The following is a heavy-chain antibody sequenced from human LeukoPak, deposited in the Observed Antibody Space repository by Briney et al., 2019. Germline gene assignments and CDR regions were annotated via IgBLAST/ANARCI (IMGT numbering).Heavy chain of an antibody. CDR1: SYSISSGFY. J-gene: IGHJ3*02. D-gene: IGHD3-22*01. CDR3: ARANYYDSSGYSRGAFDI. Sequence: PSETLSLTCSVSSYSISSGFYWGWIRQPPGKGLEWIGSIYHRGTTYYNPSLKSRVTISVDTSKNQFSLKLTSVTAADTAVYYCARANYYDSSGYSRGAFDIWGQGTMVTVSS. V-gene: IGHV4-38-2*02. CDR2: IYHRGTT.